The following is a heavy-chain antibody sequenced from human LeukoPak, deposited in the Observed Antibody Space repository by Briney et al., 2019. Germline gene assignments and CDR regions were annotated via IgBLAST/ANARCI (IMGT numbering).Heavy chain of an antibody. CDR3: TRSSRYASLNMDV. CDR1: GFTFSSYW. Sequence: GGSLRLSRAASGFTFSSYWMHWVRQAPGRGLVWVSRINSDGSTTNYADSVKGRFTISRDNVKNTVDLQMNSLRAEDTTVYYCTRSSRYASLNMDVWGKGTTVTVSS. J-gene: IGHJ6*03. D-gene: IGHD3-16*02. CDR2: INSDGSTT. V-gene: IGHV3-74*01.